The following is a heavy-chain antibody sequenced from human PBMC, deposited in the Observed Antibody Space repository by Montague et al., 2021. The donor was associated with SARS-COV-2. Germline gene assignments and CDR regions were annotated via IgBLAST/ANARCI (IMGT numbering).Heavy chain of an antibody. D-gene: IGHD3-16*01. CDR1: GGSISSSSYY. CDR3: ARHHYPAINRGTRGLTWFDP. Sequence: SETLSLTCSVSGGSISSSSYYWGWIRQPPGKGLEWIGSIFYSGTTSYNGSLKSRITLSVDTSKNQFSLKLNSVTAADTAVYTCARHHYPAINRGTRGLTWFDPWGQGILVTVSS. V-gene: IGHV4-39*01. CDR2: IFYSGTT. J-gene: IGHJ5*02.